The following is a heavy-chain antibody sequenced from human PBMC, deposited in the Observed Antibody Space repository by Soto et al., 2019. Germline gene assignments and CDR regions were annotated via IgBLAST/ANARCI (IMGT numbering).Heavy chain of an antibody. J-gene: IGHJ6*02. D-gene: IGHD2-15*01. CDR1: GGTFSSYA. V-gene: IGHV1-69*13. Sequence: SVKVSCKASGGTFSSYAISWVRQAPGQGLEWMGGIIPIVGTANYAQKFQGRVTITADESTSSAYMELRSVRSVESAVYYCARVEMVGAAYYYYGMDVWGQGTTVTVSS. CDR3: ARVEMVGAAYYYYGMDV. CDR2: IIPIVGTA.